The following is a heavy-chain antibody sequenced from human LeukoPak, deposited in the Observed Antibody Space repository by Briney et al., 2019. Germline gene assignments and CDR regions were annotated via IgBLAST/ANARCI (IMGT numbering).Heavy chain of an antibody. CDR3: ATTIFGVVTQSY. D-gene: IGHD3-3*01. Sequence: GGSLRLSCTASGFKFGDNTMHWVRQAPGQGLEWVCSISSRTNYINYGHSLKGRCTISRDNAENPLLLQIDSLSDEDTAVYYCATTIFGVVTQSYWGQGTLLSVSS. CDR1: GFKFGDNT. J-gene: IGHJ4*02. CDR2: ISSRTNYI. V-gene: IGHV3-21*01.